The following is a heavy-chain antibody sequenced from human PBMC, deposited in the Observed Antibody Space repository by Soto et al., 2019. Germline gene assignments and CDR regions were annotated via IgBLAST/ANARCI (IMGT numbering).Heavy chain of an antibody. Sequence: ASVKVSCKASGYTFTGYYIHWVRQAPGQGLEWMGWINPNSGGTNYAQKFQGRVTMTRDTSISTAYMELSRLRSDDTAVYYCARPLFRSRYYYYGMDVWGQGXTVTVYS. CDR2: INPNSGGT. CDR1: GYTFTGYY. V-gene: IGHV1-2*02. CDR3: ARPLFRSRYYYYGMDV. J-gene: IGHJ6*02.